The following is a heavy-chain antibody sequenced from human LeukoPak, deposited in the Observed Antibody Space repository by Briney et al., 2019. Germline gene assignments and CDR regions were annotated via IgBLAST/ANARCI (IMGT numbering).Heavy chain of an antibody. D-gene: IGHD3-10*01. J-gene: IGHJ4*02. V-gene: IGHV1-8*01. CDR2: MNPNSGNT. CDR3: ARVGRLYGSGSYYTY. Sequence: ASVKVSCKASGYTFTSYDINWVRQATGQGLEWMGWMNPNSGNTGYAQKFQGRVTMTRNTSISTAYMELSRLRSEDTAVYYCARVGRLYGSGSYYTYWGQGTLVTVSS. CDR1: GYTFTSYD.